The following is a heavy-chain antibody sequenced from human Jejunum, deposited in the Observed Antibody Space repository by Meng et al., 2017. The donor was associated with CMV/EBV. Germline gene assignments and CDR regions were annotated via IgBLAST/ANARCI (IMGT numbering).Heavy chain of an antibody. CDR3: AKDKGVRTFDY. Sequence: LQWVEAGGGGVQRGESMRVACAASGISFSSSGMRWGRQAPGKGLGWVGFIRHDGSNEYYVESVRGRFTISRDNSKNTVYLEMNSLRSEDTAVYYCAKDKGVRTFDYWGQGTLVTVSS. J-gene: IGHJ4*02. D-gene: IGHD1-1*01. V-gene: IGHV3-30*02. CDR1: GISFSSSG. CDR2: IRHDGSNE.